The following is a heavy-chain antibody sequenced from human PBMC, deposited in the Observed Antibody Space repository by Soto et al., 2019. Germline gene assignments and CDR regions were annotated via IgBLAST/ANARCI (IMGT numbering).Heavy chain of an antibody. CDR1: GGSISSGGYS. Sequence: KPSETLSLTCAVSGGSISSGGYSWSWIRQPPGKGLEWIGYIYHSGSTYYNPSLKSRVTISVDRSKNQFSLKLSSVTAADTAVYYCAREGGWYYDSSGYYSAVGGFDYWGQGTLVTVSS. V-gene: IGHV4-30-2*01. CDR2: IYHSGST. CDR3: AREGGWYYDSSGYYSAVGGFDY. J-gene: IGHJ4*02. D-gene: IGHD3-22*01.